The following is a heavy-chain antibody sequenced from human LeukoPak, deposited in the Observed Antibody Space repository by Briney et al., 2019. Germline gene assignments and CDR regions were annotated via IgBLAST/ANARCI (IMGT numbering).Heavy chain of an antibody. V-gene: IGHV1-69*05. CDR3: ARASGGDCCTFDY. CDR2: IIPIFGTA. J-gene: IGHJ4*02. Sequence: SVKVSCKASGYTFTGYYMHWVRQAPGQGLEWMGRIIPIFGTANYAQKFQGRVTITTDESTSTAYMELSSLRSEDTAVYYCARASGGDCCTFDYWGQGTLVTVSS. CDR1: GYTFTGYY. D-gene: IGHD2-21*02.